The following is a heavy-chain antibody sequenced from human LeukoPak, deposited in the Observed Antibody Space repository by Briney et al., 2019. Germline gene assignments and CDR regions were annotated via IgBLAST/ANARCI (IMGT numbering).Heavy chain of an antibody. Sequence: GGSLRLSCAASGFTFSSYAMSWVRQAPGKGLEWVANIKKDGSAIHYVDSVKGRFTISRDNAKNSLYLQMNSMRAEDTAVYYCARDQEGYNWNFDYWGQGTLVTVSS. J-gene: IGHJ4*02. V-gene: IGHV3-7*01. CDR3: ARDQEGYNWNFDY. CDR2: IKKDGSAI. CDR1: GFTFSSYA. D-gene: IGHD1-20*01.